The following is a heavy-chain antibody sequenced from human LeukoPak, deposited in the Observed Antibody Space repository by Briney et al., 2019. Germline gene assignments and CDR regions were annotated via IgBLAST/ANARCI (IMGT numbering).Heavy chain of an antibody. Sequence: PSETLSLTCTVSGGSISSYYWSWIRQPPGKGLEWIGYIYYSGSTNYNPSLKSRVTISVDTSKNQFSLKLSSVTAADTAVYYCARHVSSSSDWFDPWGQGTLVTVSS. V-gene: IGHV4-59*08. CDR1: GGSISSYY. CDR2: IYYSGST. D-gene: IGHD6-13*01. J-gene: IGHJ5*02. CDR3: ARHVSSSSDWFDP.